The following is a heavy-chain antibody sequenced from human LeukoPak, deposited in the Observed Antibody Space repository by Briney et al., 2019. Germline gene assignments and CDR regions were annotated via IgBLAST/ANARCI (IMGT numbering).Heavy chain of an antibody. CDR3: ARDRAMIVVVPFDY. Sequence: GGSLRLSCAASGFTFSSYSMNWVRQAPGEGLEWVSSISSSSSYIYYADSVKGRFTISRDNAKNSLYLQMNSLRAEDTAVYYCARDRAMIVVVPFDYWGQGTLVTVSS. CDR1: GFTFSSYS. D-gene: IGHD3-22*01. J-gene: IGHJ4*02. V-gene: IGHV3-21*01. CDR2: ISSSSSYI.